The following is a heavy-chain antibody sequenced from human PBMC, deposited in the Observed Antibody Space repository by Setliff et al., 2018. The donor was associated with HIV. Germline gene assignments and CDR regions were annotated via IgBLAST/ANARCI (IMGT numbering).Heavy chain of an antibody. D-gene: IGHD4-17*01. J-gene: IGHJ4*02. CDR2: MNPNSGGT. CDR1: GYTFTNYD. Sequence: GASVKVSCKPSGYTFTNYDINWVRQATGQGLEWMGWMNPNSGGTNYAQKFQGRVTMTRDTSISTAYMELSRLRSDDTAVYYCARGLRWGDYPEGFDYWGQGTLVTV. V-gene: IGHV1-2*02. CDR3: ARGLRWGDYPEGFDY.